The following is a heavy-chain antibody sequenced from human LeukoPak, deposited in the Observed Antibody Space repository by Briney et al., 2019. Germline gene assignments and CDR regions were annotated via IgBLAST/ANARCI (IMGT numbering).Heavy chain of an antibody. CDR3: VRQSTGLDY. V-gene: IGHV3-30-3*01. CDR2: IEPDGSNK. D-gene: IGHD5/OR15-5a*01. Sequence: PGGSLRLSCAASGFTFSSYTMHWVRQAPGKGLEWVAVIEPDGSNKYHADSVKGRFTISRDNSKNTLYLQLDSLRSEDTAVYYCVRQSTGLDYWGQGTLVTVSS. CDR1: GFTFSSYT. J-gene: IGHJ4*02.